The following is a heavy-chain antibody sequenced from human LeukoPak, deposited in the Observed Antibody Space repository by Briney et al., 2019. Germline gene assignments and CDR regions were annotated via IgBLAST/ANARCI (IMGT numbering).Heavy chain of an antibody. CDR2: ISSTGSTI. CDR3: ARGSYSSSNYFDY. Sequence: GGSLRLSCAASGFTFSSYSMSWVRQAPGKGLEWVSYISSTGSTIYYADSVRGRFTISRDNAKNSLYLQMNSLRAEDTAVYYCARGSYSSSNYFDYWGQGTLVTVSS. V-gene: IGHV3-48*01. CDR1: GFTFSSYS. J-gene: IGHJ4*02. D-gene: IGHD6-6*01.